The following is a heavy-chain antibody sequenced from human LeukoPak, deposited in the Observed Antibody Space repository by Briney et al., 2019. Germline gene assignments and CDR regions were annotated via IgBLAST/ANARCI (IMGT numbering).Heavy chain of an antibody. CDR2: IYYSGST. J-gene: IGHJ3*02. D-gene: IGHD2-2*01. CDR3: ARHGCSSTSCYEDDAFDI. V-gene: IGHV4-39*01. Sequence: PSETLSLTCTVSGGSISSSSYYWGWIRQPPGKGLEWIGSIYYSGSTYYNPSLKSRVTISVDTSKNQFSPKLSSVTAADTAVYYCARHGCSSTSCYEDDAFDIWGQGTMVTVSS. CDR1: GGSISSSSYY.